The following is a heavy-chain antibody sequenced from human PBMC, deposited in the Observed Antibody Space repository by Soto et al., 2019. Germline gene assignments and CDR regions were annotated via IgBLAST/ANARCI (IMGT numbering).Heavy chain of an antibody. Sequence: QVQLVQSGAEVKKPGSSVKVSCKASGGTFSSYAISWVRQAPGQGLEWMEGITPIFGTANYAQKFQVRVTITADESTSTAYMELSSLRSEDTAVYDCAGCEVGYANRVYFDYWGKGTMVTVSS. J-gene: IGHJ4*02. D-gene: IGHD2-2*01. CDR1: GGTFSSYA. CDR3: AGCEVGYANRVYFDY. V-gene: IGHV1-69*01. CDR2: ITPIFGTA.